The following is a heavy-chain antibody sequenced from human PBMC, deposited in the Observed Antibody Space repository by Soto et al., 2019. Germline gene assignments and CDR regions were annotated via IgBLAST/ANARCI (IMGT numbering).Heavy chain of an antibody. D-gene: IGHD3-10*01. CDR3: ARSPGSWRLDF. CDR1: GDSISTNW. J-gene: IGHJ4*02. V-gene: IGHV4-4*02. Sequence: QVQLQESGPGLVEPSGTLSLTCAVSGDSISTNWWSWVRQPPGKGLEWIGEIHHTGASNYNPSLASRFTISVDRTKNQVSLRVTSVTAADTAIYYGARSPGSWRLDFWGLGTLVAVSS. CDR2: IHHTGAS.